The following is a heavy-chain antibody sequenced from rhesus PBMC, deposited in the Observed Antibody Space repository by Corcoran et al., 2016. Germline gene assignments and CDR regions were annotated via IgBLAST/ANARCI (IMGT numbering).Heavy chain of an antibody. J-gene: IGHJ4*01. V-gene: IGHV4-122*02. CDR2: ISYSGST. D-gene: IGHD2-39*02. Sequence: QVQLQESGPGLVKPSETLSLTCAVSGGSISSSYYFWSWIRQAPGKGREWIGYISYSGSTSYNPSLKSRVTISRDTSKNQFSLKLSSVTAADTAVYYCAGGVVSALDYWGQGVLVTVSS. CDR3: AGGVVSALDY. CDR1: GGSISSSYYF.